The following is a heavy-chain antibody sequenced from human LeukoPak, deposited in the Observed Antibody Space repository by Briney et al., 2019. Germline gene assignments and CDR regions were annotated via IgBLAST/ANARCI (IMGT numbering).Heavy chain of an antibody. CDR1: GYTFSDYY. V-gene: IGHV3-11*01. J-gene: IGHJ4*02. Sequence: PGGSLRLSCAASGYTFSDYYMSWIRQAPGKGLKWVSYISSSGSTIYYADSVKGRFTISRDNAKNSLYLQMNSLRAEDTAVYYCARRGRYYDSSGYYDYWGQGTLVTVSS. D-gene: IGHD3-22*01. CDR3: ARRGRYYDSSGYYDY. CDR2: ISSSGSTI.